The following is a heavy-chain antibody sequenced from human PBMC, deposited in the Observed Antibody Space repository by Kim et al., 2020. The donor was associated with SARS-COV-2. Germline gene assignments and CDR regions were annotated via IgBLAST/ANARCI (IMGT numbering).Heavy chain of an antibody. CDR3: ANPPLSSYYYDSSGYYGDFDY. Sequence: GGSLRLSCAASGFTFSSYAMSWVRQAPGKGLEWVSAISGSGGSTYYADSVKGRFTISRDNSKNTLYLQMNSLRAEDTAVYYCANPPLSSYYYDSSGYYGDFDYWGQGTLVTVSS. CDR2: ISGSGGST. CDR1: GFTFSSYA. D-gene: IGHD3-22*01. J-gene: IGHJ4*02. V-gene: IGHV3-23*01.